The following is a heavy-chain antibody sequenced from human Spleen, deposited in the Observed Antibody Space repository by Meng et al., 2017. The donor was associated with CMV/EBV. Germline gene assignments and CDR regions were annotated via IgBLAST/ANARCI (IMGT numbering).Heavy chain of an antibody. CDR3: ATLKANSNFDF. D-gene: IGHD6-13*01. CDR2: VNPRGGDT. J-gene: IGHJ4*02. CDR1: GYSFSSYY. Sequence: ASVKVSCKASGYSFSSYYIHWVRQAPGQGLEWVGTVNPRGGDTSNAQKFQGRVTMTRDTSTSTVYMELGSLRSEDTAVYYCATLKANSNFDFWGQGTLVTVSS. V-gene: IGHV1-46*01.